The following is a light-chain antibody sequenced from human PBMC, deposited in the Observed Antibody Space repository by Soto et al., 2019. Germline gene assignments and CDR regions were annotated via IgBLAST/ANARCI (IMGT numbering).Light chain of an antibody. V-gene: IGKV3-20*01. CDR2: DAS. Sequence: EIVLTQSPGTLSLSPGERATLSCRASQTVITRYLAWYQHKPVLPPRLLIFDASTRATGIPDRFSGSGSGTNFTLTINRLDPEDFAIYYCQQYGLSPTFGGGTKVEIK. CDR1: QTVITRY. CDR3: QQYGLSPT. J-gene: IGKJ4*01.